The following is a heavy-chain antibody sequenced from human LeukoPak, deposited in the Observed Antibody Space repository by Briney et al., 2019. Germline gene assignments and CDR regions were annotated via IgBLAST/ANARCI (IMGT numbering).Heavy chain of an antibody. J-gene: IGHJ5*02. CDR3: ARGCSGGSCYSQSKDDWFDP. CDR1: GGTFSSYA. D-gene: IGHD2-15*01. Sequence: GASVKVSCKASGGTFSSYAISWVRQAPGQGLEWMGGIIPIFGTANYAQKFQGRVTITADESTSTAYMELSGLRSEDTAVYYCARGCSGGSCYSQSKDDWFDPWGQGTLVTVSS. V-gene: IGHV1-69*13. CDR2: IIPIFGTA.